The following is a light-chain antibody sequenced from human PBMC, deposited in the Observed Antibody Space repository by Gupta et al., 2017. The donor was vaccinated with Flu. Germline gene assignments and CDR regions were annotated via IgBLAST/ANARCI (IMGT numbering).Light chain of an antibody. CDR3: QVWDSSNDLYV. Sequence: SSVLTQPPSVSVAPGQTARLTCGGHDVASYGVHWYQQKPGQAPVLVVYDDSGRPSGRPERFSGSTSGNTANLTISRVEAGEEADYYCQVWDSSNDLYVFGTGTKVTVL. V-gene: IGLV3-21*02. CDR1: DVASYG. CDR2: DDS. J-gene: IGLJ1*01.